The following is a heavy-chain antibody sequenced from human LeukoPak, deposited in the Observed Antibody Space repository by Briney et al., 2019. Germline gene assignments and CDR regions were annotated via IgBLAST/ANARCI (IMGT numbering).Heavy chain of an antibody. CDR1: GYTFTSYG. V-gene: IGHV1-18*01. Sequence: EASVKVSCKASGYTFTSYGISWVRQAPGQGLEWMGWISAYNGNTNYAQKFQGRVTITRNTSISTAYMELSSLRSEDTAVYYCARGLLGGLQTLEYYYYYYMDVWGKGTTVTVSS. J-gene: IGHJ6*03. CDR2: ISAYNGNT. D-gene: IGHD3-16*01. CDR3: ARGLLGGLQTLEYYYYYYMDV.